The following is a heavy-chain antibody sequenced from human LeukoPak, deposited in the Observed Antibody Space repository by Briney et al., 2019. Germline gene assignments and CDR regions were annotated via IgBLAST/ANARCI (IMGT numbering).Heavy chain of an antibody. V-gene: IGHV3-30*02. CDR1: GFTFSSYG. Sequence: PGGSLRLSCGASGFTFSSYGMHWVRQAPGKGLEWVAFTRYDGSREYYADSVKGRFTISRDNSKNTLYLQMNRLRAEDTAVYYCAKDGRGGVPRAFDIWGQGTMVTVSS. CDR2: TRYDGSRE. CDR3: AKDGRGGVPRAFDI. J-gene: IGHJ3*02. D-gene: IGHD2-15*01.